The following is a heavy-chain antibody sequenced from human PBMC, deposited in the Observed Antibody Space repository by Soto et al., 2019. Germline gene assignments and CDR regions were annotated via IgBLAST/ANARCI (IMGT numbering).Heavy chain of an antibody. Sequence: GGSLRLSCVASGFTFSQFSMHWVRQAPGKGLEWVAVVSNDENLRYYVDSMKGRFTISRDNSKNTLYLQMNSLRPEDTAVYYCVRDGPNRPNHADHSGQGTLVTASS. CDR1: GFTFSQFS. J-gene: IGHJ4*02. D-gene: IGHD7-27*01. CDR3: VRDGPNRPNHADH. CDR2: VSNDENLR. V-gene: IGHV3-30*04.